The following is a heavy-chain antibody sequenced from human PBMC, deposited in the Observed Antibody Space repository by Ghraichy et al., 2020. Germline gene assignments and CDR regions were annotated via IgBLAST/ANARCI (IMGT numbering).Heavy chain of an antibody. CDR3: AKEVNQDSWSGYSTYGVAV. Sequence: ETLSLTCAASGFTFSSYAMSWVRQAPGKGLEWVSGISGSGVSTVYADSVKGRFTISRDDSKNTLYLQMNSLRAEDTAVYYCAKEVNQDSWSGYSTYGVAVWGQGTTVTISS. D-gene: IGHD3-3*01. V-gene: IGHV3-23*01. J-gene: IGHJ6*02. CDR2: ISGSGVST. CDR1: GFTFSSYA.